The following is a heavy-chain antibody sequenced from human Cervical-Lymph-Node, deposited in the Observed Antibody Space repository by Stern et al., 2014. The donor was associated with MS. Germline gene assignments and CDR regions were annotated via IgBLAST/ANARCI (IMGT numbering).Heavy chain of an antibody. J-gene: IGHJ4*02. V-gene: IGHV3-30*04. CDR1: GFAFSRYA. Sequence: VQLVESGGGVVQPGRSLRLSCAASGFAFSRYALPWVRPAPGKGLAWVALIAYGGRDKYYTDSVKGRFTVSRDNSNKTVNLEMNSLRLEDTAVYYCAKGGSGSYYDWGQGSLVTVSS. D-gene: IGHD1-26*01. CDR2: IAYGGRDK. CDR3: AKGGSGSYYD.